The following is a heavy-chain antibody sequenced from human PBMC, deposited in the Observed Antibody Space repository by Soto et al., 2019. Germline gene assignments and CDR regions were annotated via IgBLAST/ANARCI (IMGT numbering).Heavy chain of an antibody. J-gene: IGHJ6*02. CDR1: GFTFDDYT. Sequence: GGSLRLSCAASGFTFDDYTMHWVRQAPGKGLEWVSGISWNSGSIGYADSVKGRFTISRDNAKNSLYLQMNSLRAEDTPLYYCAKEGIAAAGHYYYYGMDVWGQGTTVTVSS. CDR2: ISWNSGSI. CDR3: AKEGIAAAGHYYYYGMDV. D-gene: IGHD6-13*01. V-gene: IGHV3-9*01.